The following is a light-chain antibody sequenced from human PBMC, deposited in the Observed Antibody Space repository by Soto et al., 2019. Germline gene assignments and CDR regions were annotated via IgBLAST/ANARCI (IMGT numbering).Light chain of an antibody. V-gene: IGLV2-14*01. CDR1: RSDVGGYNY. CDR3: SSYTSSTNRV. CDR2: DVT. J-gene: IGLJ3*02. Sequence: QSALTQPASVSGSPGQSITISCTGTRSDVGGYNYVSWYQQHPGKAPKLMIYDVTNRPSGVSNRFSGSKSGNTASLTISGLQAEDEADYYCSSYTSSTNRVFGGGTKLTVL.